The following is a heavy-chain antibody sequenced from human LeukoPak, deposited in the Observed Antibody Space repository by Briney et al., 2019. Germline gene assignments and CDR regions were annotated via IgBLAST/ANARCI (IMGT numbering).Heavy chain of an antibody. CDR1: GFTFSSYS. CDR3: ARVKAEGPALRYFDWSSSLYGMDV. CDR2: ISSGSSTI. V-gene: IGHV3-48*02. Sequence: GGSLRLSCAASGFTFSSYSMNWVRQAPGKGLEWVSYISSGSSTIYYADSVKGRFTISRDNAKNSLCLQMNSLRDEDTAVYYCARVKAEGPALRYFDWSSSLYGMDVWGQGTTVTVSS. D-gene: IGHD3-9*01. J-gene: IGHJ6*02.